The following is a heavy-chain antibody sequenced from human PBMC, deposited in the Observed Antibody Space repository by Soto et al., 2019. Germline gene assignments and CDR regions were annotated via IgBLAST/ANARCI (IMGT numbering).Heavy chain of an antibody. CDR1: GFTFSNHY. J-gene: IGHJ6*02. CDR2: IFSGDSTT. Sequence: NPGGSLRLSCAASGFTFSNHYMTWIRQAPGKGLEWVSYIFSGDSTTYYADSVRGRFTTSRDNAKNSGYLEMKSLRAEDTAVYYCARGHYGLDVWGQGTTVTVSS. CDR3: ARGHYGLDV. V-gene: IGHV3-11*01.